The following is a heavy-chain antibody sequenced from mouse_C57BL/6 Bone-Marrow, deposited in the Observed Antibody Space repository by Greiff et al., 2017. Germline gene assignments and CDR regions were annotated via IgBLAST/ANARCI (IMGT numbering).Heavy chain of an antibody. V-gene: IGHV5-9*01. CDR1: GFTFSSYT. CDR3: VREGDDGYYRYAMDY. D-gene: IGHD2-3*01. CDR2: ISGGGGNT. J-gene: IGHJ4*01. Sequence: EVQLLESGAGLVKPGGSLKLSCAASGFTFSSYTMSWVRQTPEKRLEWVATISGGGGNTYYPDSVKGRFTISRDNAKNTLYLQMSSLRSEDTALYDCVREGDDGYYRYAMDYWGQGTSVTVSS.